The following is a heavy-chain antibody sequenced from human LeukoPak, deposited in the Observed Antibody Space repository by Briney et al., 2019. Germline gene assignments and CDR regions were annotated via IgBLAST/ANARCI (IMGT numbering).Heavy chain of an antibody. Sequence: SVKVSCKASGGTFSSYAISWVRQAPGQGLEWMGGIIPIFGTANYAQKFQGRVTITADESTSTAYMELGSLRSEDTAVYYCARSKGTGGSSWLYDSDYWGQGTLVTVSS. V-gene: IGHV1-69*13. CDR2: IIPIFGTA. J-gene: IGHJ4*02. CDR1: GGTFSSYA. CDR3: ARSKGTGGSSWLYDSDY. D-gene: IGHD6-13*01.